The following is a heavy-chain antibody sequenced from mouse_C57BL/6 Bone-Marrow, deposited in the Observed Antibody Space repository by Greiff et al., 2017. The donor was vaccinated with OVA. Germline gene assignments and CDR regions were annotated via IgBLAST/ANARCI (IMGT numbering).Heavy chain of an antibody. D-gene: IGHD2-4*01. CDR1: GFTFSDYG. Sequence: VQLKESGGGLVKPGGSLKLSCAASGFTFSDYGMHWVRQAPEKGLEWVAYISSGSSTIYYADTVKGRFTISRDNAKNTLFLQMTSLRSEDTAMYYCARLTMIRRFAYWGQGTLVTVSA. V-gene: IGHV5-17*01. J-gene: IGHJ3*01. CDR2: ISSGSSTI. CDR3: ARLTMIRRFAY.